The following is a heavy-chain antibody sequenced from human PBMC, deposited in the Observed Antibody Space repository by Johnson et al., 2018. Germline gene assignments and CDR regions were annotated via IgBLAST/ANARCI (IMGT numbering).Heavy chain of an antibody. D-gene: IGHD2-2*01. J-gene: IGHJ1*01. V-gene: IGHV1-8*01. CDR1: GYTFTSHD. CDR3: ARGLIGSTSSLFHH. Sequence: QVQLVQSGAEVKKPGASVKVSCKASGYTFTSHDINWVRQATGQGLEWMGWMNPNSGNTGYAQKFQGRVTMTRNTSISTAYMERSSLRSEDTAVYYCARGLIGSTSSLFHHWGQGTPVTVSS. CDR2: MNPNSGNT.